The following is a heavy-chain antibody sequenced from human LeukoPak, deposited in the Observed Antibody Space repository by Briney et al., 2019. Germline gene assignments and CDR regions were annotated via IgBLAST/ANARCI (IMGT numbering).Heavy chain of an antibody. D-gene: IGHD3-22*01. CDR2: IYYNWST. CDR1: GASPNSGDYY. Sequence: KPSQPLSLPCTVSGASPNSGDYYWSWIPQHPGTGLEWNGYIYYNWSTYYNPSLKSRVTISIDTSKNQFSLKLSSVTAADTAVYYCARLRDYYDSSGPPLYYFDYWGQGTLVTVSS. J-gene: IGHJ4*02. CDR3: ARLRDYYDSSGPPLYYFDY. V-gene: IGHV4-30-4*08.